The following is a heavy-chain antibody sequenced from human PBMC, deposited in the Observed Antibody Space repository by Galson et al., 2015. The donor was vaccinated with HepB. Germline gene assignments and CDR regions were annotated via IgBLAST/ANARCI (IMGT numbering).Heavy chain of an antibody. CDR2: IYHSGST. CDR1: GGSISSGGYS. CDR3: ARGGGSTTTDNWFDP. J-gene: IGHJ5*02. V-gene: IGHV4-30-2*01. D-gene: IGHD4-11*01. Sequence: TLSLTCAVSGGSISSGGYSWSWIRQPPGKGLEWIGYIYHSGSTYYNPSLKSRVTISVDRSKNQFSLKLCSVTAADTAVYYCARGGGSTTTDNWFDPWGQGTLVTVSS.